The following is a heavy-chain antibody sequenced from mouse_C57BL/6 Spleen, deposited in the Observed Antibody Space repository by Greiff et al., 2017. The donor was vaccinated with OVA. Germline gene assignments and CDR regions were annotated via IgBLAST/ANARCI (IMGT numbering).Heavy chain of an antibody. CDR2: FHPYNDDT. CDR3: ARGGYYYTFYAMDY. Sequence: VKVVESGAELVKPGASVKMSCKASGYTFTTYPIEWMKQNHGKSLEWIGNFHPYNDDTKYNEKFKGKATLTVEKSSSTVYLELSRLTSDDSAVYYCARGGYYYTFYAMDYWGQGTSVTVSS. CDR1: GYTFTTYP. D-gene: IGHD2-3*01. V-gene: IGHV1-47*01. J-gene: IGHJ4*01.